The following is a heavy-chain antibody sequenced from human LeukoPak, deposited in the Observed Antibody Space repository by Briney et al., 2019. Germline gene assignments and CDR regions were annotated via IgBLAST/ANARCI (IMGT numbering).Heavy chain of an antibody. CDR2: IREDGSEK. J-gene: IGHJ3*02. CDR3: ARDWRSVVRGRITQGGGFDI. D-gene: IGHD3-10*01. Sequence: VGSLRLSCAASGFTFSIYWMAWVRQAPGKGLEWLANIREDGSEKYYVDSVKGRFTISRDNAKNSLYLQMSSLRAEDTAVYSCARDWRSVVRGRITQGGGFDIWGQGTMVTVSS. CDR1: GFTFSIYW. V-gene: IGHV3-7*04.